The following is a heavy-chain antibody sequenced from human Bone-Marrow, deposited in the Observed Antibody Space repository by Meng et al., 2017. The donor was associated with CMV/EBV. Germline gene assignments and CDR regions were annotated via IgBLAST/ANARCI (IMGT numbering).Heavy chain of an antibody. CDR1: GFTFISYG. CDR3: AKDPLRYCSSTSCYTILEDAFDI. V-gene: IGHV3-30*02. Sequence: GGSLRLSCAASGFTFISYGMHWVRQAPGKGLEWVAFIRYDGSYKYYADSVKGRFTISRDNSKNTLYLQMNSLRAEDTAVYYCAKDPLRYCSSTSCYTILEDAFDIWGQGTMITVSS. D-gene: IGHD2-2*02. J-gene: IGHJ3*02. CDR2: IRYDGSYK.